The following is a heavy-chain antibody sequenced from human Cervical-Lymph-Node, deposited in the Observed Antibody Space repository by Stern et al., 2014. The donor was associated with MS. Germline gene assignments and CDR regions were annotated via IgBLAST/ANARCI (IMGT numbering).Heavy chain of an antibody. V-gene: IGHV3-30-3*01. CDR1: GVTFSDYA. D-gene: IGHD1-1*01. CDR2: ISYDGSHT. CDR3: ARGTPGTTWLGVY. J-gene: IGHJ4*02. Sequence: VQLVQSGGGVVQPGRSLRLSCAASGVTFSDYAMHWVRQAPGKGLEWVAVISYDGSHTYYADSVQGRFTISRDKSKNTLYLQMTSLRPEDTAVYYCARGTPGTTWLGVYWGQGTLVTVSS.